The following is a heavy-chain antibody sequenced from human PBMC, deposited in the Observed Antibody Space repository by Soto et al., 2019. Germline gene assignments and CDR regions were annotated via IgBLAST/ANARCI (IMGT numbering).Heavy chain of an antibody. D-gene: IGHD3-22*01. CDR3: AREHYYDSSGSPPDI. CDR2: ISSSSSYI. Sequence: SGGSLRLSCAASGFTSVGPGKGLEWVSSISSSSSYIYYADSVEGRFTISRDNAKNSLYLQMNSLRAEDTAVYYCAREHYYDSSGSPPDIWGQGTMVTV. V-gene: IGHV3-21*01. J-gene: IGHJ3*02. CDR1: GFTSVG.